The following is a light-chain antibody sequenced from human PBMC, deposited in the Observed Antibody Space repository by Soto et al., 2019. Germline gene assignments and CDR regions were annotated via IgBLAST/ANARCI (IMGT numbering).Light chain of an antibody. V-gene: IGKV1-39*01. J-gene: IGKJ1*01. CDR2: AAS. CDR1: QSISNY. CDR3: QQSHGT. Sequence: DIQMTQSPSSLSASVGDRVTITCRASQSISNYLNWYQQKPGKAPKILISAASSLRSGVPSRFSGSGSGTDFTLTISSLQPEDFATYYCQQSHGTFGQGTKVDIK.